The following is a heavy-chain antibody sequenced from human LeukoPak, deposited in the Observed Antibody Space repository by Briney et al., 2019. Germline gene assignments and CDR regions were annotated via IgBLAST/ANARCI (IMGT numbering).Heavy chain of an antibody. D-gene: IGHD2-15*01. Sequence: PGGSLRLSCAASGFTFSSYWMSWVRQAPGKGLEWVANIKKDGSDKYYVDSVKGRFTISRDNAKKSLFLQMNSLRAEDTAVYYCTGGPGYWGQGTLVTVSS. CDR1: GFTFSSYW. CDR3: TGGPGY. J-gene: IGHJ4*02. V-gene: IGHV3-7*01. CDR2: IKKDGSDK.